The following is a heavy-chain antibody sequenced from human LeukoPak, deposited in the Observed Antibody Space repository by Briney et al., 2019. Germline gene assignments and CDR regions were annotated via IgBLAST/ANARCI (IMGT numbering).Heavy chain of an antibody. V-gene: IGHV1-24*01. Sequence: ASVTVSCKASGYTFTSYGISWVRQAPGQGLEWMGGFDPEDGETIYAQKFQGRVTMTEDTSTDTAHMELSSLRSEDTAVYYCATADNYYDSSGYPPGWFDPWGRGTLVTVSS. D-gene: IGHD3-22*01. CDR1: GYTFTSYG. CDR2: FDPEDGET. J-gene: IGHJ5*02. CDR3: ATADNYYDSSGYPPGWFDP.